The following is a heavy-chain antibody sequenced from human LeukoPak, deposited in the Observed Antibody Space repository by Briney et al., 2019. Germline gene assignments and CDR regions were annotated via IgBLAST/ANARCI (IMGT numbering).Heavy chain of an antibody. CDR1: GGSISSGSYY. Sequence: SETLSLTCTVSGGSISSGSYYWSWIRQPAGKGLEWIGRIYTSGSTNYNPSLKSRVTISVDTSKNQFSLKLSSVTAADTAVYYCARSPGAAAGTWLLYFDYWGQGTLVTVSS. V-gene: IGHV4-61*02. D-gene: IGHD6-13*01. CDR3: ARSPGAAAGTWLLYFDY. J-gene: IGHJ4*02. CDR2: IYTSGST.